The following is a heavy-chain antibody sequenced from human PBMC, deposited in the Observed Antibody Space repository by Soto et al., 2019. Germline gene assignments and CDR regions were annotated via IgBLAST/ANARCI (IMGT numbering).Heavy chain of an antibody. CDR3: ARGVGVVVVEWYYFDY. J-gene: IGHJ4*02. D-gene: IGHD2-15*01. CDR2: IYYSGST. CDR1: GGSISSGGYY. Sequence: QVQLQESGPGLVKPSQTLSLTCTVSGGSISSGGYYWSWIRQHPGKGLEWIGYIYYSGSTYYNPSLTSRVTISVDTSKNQFSLKLSSVTAADTAVYYCARGVGVVVVEWYYFDYWGQGTLVTVSS. V-gene: IGHV4-31*03.